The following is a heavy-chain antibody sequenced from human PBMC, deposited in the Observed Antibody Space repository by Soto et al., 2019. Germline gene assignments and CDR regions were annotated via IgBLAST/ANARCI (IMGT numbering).Heavy chain of an antibody. J-gene: IGHJ4*02. V-gene: IGHV3-48*02. CDR2: ISSSSSTI. D-gene: IGHD5-12*01. Sequence: GGSLRLSCAASGFTFSSYSMNWVRQAPGKGLEWVSYISSSSSTIYYADSVKGRFTISRDNAKNSLYLQMNSLRDEDTAVYYCARDNVDIVATSNFDYWGQGTLVTVSS. CDR3: ARDNVDIVATSNFDY. CDR1: GFTFSSYS.